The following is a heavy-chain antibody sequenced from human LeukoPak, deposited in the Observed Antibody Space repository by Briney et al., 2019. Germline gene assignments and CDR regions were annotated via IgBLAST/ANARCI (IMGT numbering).Heavy chain of an antibody. CDR2: VYYSGST. CDR1: GASISGCY. J-gene: IGHJ4*02. Sequence: PSETLSLTCTVSGASISGCYWNWIRQPPGKALEWIGYVYYSGSTNYNPSLKSRVTISIDTSRNQFSLNLKSVTAADTAVYFCARGAFFDYWGQGTLVTVSS. V-gene: IGHV4-59*01. CDR3: ARGAFFDY.